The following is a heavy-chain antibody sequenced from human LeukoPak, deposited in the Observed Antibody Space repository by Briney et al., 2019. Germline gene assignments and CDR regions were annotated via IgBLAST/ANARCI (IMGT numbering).Heavy chain of an antibody. D-gene: IGHD3-3*01. CDR2: INHSGST. CDR3: ASTTRYYDFWSGYWGGYYFDY. J-gene: IGHJ4*02. Sequence: SETLSLTCAVYGGSFSGYYWSWIRQPPGKGLEWIGEINHSGSTNYNPSLKSRVTISVDTSKNQFSLKLSSVTAADTAVYYCASTTRYYDFWSGYWGGYYFDYWGQGTLVTVSS. CDR1: GGSFSGYY. V-gene: IGHV4-34*01.